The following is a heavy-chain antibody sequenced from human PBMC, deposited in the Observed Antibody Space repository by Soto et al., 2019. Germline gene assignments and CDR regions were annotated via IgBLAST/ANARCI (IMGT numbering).Heavy chain of an antibody. D-gene: IGHD1-26*01. Sequence: PSETLSLTCTVSGGSISSYYWSWIRQPPGKGLEWIGYIYYSGSTNYNPSLKSRVTISVDTSKNQFSLKLSSVTAADTAVYYCARLFIVGHHHPNSTDFRCTGLMVTLFS. CDR1: GGSISSYY. CDR2: IYYSGST. J-gene: IGHJ6*04. CDR3: ARLFIVGHHHPNSTDF. V-gene: IGHV4-59*08.